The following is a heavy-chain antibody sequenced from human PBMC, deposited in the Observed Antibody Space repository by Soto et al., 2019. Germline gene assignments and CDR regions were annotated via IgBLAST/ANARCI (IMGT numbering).Heavy chain of an antibody. V-gene: IGHV3-23*01. J-gene: IGHJ6*02. CDR1: GFTFSSYA. Sequence: PGGSLRLSCAASGFTFSSYAMSWVRQAPGKGLEWVSAISGSGGSTYYADSVKGRFTISRDNSKNTLYLQMNSLRAEDTAVYYCAKATYPVRGVRNPPARGMDVWGQGTTVTSP. CDR3: AKATYPVRGVRNPPARGMDV. CDR2: ISGSGGST. D-gene: IGHD3-10*01.